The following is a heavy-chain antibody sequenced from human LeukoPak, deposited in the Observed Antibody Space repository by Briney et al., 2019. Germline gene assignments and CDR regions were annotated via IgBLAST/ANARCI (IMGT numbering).Heavy chain of an antibody. CDR3: AREPIPYYDFWSGTNSGVYYFDY. V-gene: IGHV1-69*13. D-gene: IGHD3-3*01. J-gene: IGHJ4*02. CDR2: IIPIFGTA. CDR1: GGTFSSYA. Sequence: ASVKVSCKASGGTFSSYAISWVRQAPGQGLEWMGGIIPIFGTANYAQKFQGRVTITADESTSTAYMELSSLRSEDTAVYYCAREPIPYYDFWSGTNSGVYYFDYWGQGTLVTVSS.